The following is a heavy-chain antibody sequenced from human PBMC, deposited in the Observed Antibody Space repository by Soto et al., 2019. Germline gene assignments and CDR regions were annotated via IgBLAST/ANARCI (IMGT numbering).Heavy chain of an antibody. CDR1: GFTFSSYA. CDR3: AKDGRMGTAMVTYSDY. Sequence: PGGSLRLSCAASGFTFSSYAMSWVRQAPGKGLEWVSAISGSGGSTYYADSVKGRFTISRDNSKNTLYLQMNSLRAEDTAVYYCAKDGRMGTAMVTYSDYWGQGTLVTVSS. CDR2: ISGSGGST. J-gene: IGHJ4*02. V-gene: IGHV3-23*01. D-gene: IGHD5-18*01.